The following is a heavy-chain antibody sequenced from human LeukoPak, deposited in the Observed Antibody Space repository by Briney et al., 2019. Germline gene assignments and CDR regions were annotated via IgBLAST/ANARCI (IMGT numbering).Heavy chain of an antibody. CDR1: GGSFSGYY. V-gene: IGHV4-34*01. Sequence: PSETLSLTCAVYGGSFSGYYWSWIRQPPGKGLEWIGEINHSGSTNYNPSLKSRVTMSVDTSKNQFSLKLSSVTAADTAVYYCAREMADYDILTGYYYYYYMDVWGKGTTVTISS. CDR2: INHSGST. J-gene: IGHJ6*03. CDR3: AREMADYDILTGYYYYYYMDV. D-gene: IGHD3-9*01.